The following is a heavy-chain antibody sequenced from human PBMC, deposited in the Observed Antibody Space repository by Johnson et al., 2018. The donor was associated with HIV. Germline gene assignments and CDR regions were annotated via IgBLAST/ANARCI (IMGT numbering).Heavy chain of an antibody. Sequence: QMLLVESGGGVVQPGRSLRLSCAASGFTFSSYAMHWVRQAPGKGLEWVAFVRHDGSNTYYEDSVKGRFTISRDNSKNTVYLQMNSLRTEDTAVYYCANALGIWGQGTMVTVSS. CDR1: GFTFSSYA. CDR2: VRHDGSNT. CDR3: ANALGI. V-gene: IGHV3-30*02. J-gene: IGHJ3*02.